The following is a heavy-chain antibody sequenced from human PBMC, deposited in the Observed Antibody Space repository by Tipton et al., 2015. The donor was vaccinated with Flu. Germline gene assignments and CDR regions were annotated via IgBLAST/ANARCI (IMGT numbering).Heavy chain of an antibody. D-gene: IGHD6-19*01. CDR1: GYSMRSDYF. J-gene: IGHJ6*02. CDR3: ARDRIAVAGNLYYYYGMDV. Sequence: TLSLTCTVSGYSMRSDYFWGWTRQPPGKGLEWIGNIHYSGSPHYNPSLKSRVTISIDTSKHQFSLRLRSVTAADTAVYYCARDRIAVAGNLYYYYGMDVWGQGTTVTVSS. V-gene: IGHV4-38-2*02. CDR2: IHYSGSP.